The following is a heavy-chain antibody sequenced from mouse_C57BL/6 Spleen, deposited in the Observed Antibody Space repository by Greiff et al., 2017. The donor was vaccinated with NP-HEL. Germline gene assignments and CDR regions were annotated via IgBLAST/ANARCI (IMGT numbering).Heavy chain of an antibody. CDR3: AYQEGFAY. Sequence: VQLKQSGPELVKPGASVKISCKASGYTFTDYYMNWVKQSHGKSLEWIGDINPNNGGTSYNQKFKGKATLTVDKSSSTAYMELRSLTSEDSAVYYCAYQEGFAYWGQGTLVTVSA. CDR1: GYTFTDYY. CDR2: INPNNGGT. V-gene: IGHV1-26*01. J-gene: IGHJ3*01.